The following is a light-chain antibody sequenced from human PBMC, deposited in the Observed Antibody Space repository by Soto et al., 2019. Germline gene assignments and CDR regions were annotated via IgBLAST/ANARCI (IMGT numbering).Light chain of an antibody. V-gene: IGLV2-23*02. J-gene: IGLJ1*01. CDR3: CSYAGSSTSLYV. Sequence: QSALTQPPSASGSPGQSVTISCTGTSSDVGGYNYVSWYQQHPGKAPKLMIYEVSNRPSGVSNRFSGSKSGNTASLTISGLQAEDEADYYCCSYAGSSTSLYVFGTGTKVTVL. CDR2: EVS. CDR1: SSDVGGYNY.